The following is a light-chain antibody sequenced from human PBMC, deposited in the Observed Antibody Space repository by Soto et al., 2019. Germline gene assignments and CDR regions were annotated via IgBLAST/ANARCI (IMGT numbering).Light chain of an antibody. V-gene: IGKV3D-15*01. CDR2: DAS. Sequence: EIVMTQSPATLSVPPGEIATLSCRASQSVSRNLAWYQQKPGQAPRLLIYDASTRATGTPARFSGSGSGTKFTLSISSLQSEDFAVYYCQQYNNWPITFGQGTRLEIK. J-gene: IGKJ5*01. CDR1: QSVSRN. CDR3: QQYNNWPIT.